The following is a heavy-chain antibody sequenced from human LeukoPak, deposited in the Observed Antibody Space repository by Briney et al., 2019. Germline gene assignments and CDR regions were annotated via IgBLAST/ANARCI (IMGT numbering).Heavy chain of an antibody. J-gene: IGHJ4*02. V-gene: IGHV3-64*01. CDR3: ARLLSSSGWYYFDS. D-gene: IGHD6-19*01. CDR1: GFTFSTYA. CDR2: ISSNGVST. Sequence: PGGSLRLSCAASGFTFSTYAMPWVRQAPGKGLEYVSVISSNGVSTYYANSVKGRFTISRDNSKNTLYLQMGSLRAEDMAVYYCARLLSSSGWYYFDSWGQGTLVTVSS.